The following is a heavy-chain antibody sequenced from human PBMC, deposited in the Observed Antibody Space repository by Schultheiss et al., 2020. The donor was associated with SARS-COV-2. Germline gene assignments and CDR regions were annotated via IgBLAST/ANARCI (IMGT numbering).Heavy chain of an antibody. J-gene: IGHJ4*02. Sequence: GGSLRLSCAASGFRFSDFHMTWIRRAPGKGLVWVSRINSDGSSTSYADSVKGRFTISRDNSKNTLYLQMNSLRAEDTAVYYCAYLMDHYGDCNYWGQGTLVTVSS. CDR3: AYLMDHYGDCNY. D-gene: IGHD4-17*01. V-gene: IGHV3-74*01. CDR2: INSDGSST. CDR1: GFRFSDFH.